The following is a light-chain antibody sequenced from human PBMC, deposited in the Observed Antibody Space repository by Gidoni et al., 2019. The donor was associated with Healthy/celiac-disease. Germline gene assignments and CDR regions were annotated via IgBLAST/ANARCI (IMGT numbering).Light chain of an antibody. V-gene: IGLV2-14*01. J-gene: IGLJ3*02. Sequence: QPALTHPASVSGSPGQSITISCPGTSSDVGGYNYVSWYQQHPGKAPKLMIYEVSNRPSGVSNRFSGSKSGNTASLTISGLQAEDEADYYCSSYTSSSLWVFGGGTKLTVL. CDR2: EVS. CDR1: SSDVGGYNY. CDR3: SSYTSSSLWV.